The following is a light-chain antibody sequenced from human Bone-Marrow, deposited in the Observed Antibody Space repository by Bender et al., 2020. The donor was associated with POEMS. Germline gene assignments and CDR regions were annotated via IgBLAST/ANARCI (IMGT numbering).Light chain of an antibody. Sequence: HSALTQTASVSGSPGQSITISCAGTSSDVGSYDLVSWYQQNPGKAPKLIIYEVNKRPSGVPDRFSGSKSGNTASLTVSGLQAEDEADYYCAVWDDSLNGWVFGGGTKLTVL. V-gene: IGLV2-14*02. CDR3: AVWDDSLNGWV. CDR2: EVN. J-gene: IGLJ3*02. CDR1: SSDVGSYDL.